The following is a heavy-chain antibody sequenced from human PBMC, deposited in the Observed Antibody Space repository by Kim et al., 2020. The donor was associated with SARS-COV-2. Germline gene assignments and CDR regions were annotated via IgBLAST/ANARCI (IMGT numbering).Heavy chain of an antibody. Sequence: GGSLRLSCAASGFTFSSYSMNWVRQAPGKGLEWVSDISSSSSTIYYADSVKGRFTISRDNAKNSLYLQMNSLRDEDTAVYYCARDQVPDIVVVVGATPANYYYDGMDVWGQGTTVTVSS. CDR1: GFTFSSYS. CDR2: ISSSSSTI. CDR3: ARDQVPDIVVVVGATPANYYYDGMDV. V-gene: IGHV3-48*02. J-gene: IGHJ6*02. D-gene: IGHD2-15*01.